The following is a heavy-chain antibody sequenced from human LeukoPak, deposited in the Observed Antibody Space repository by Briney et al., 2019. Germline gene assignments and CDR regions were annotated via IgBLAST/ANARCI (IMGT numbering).Heavy chain of an antibody. CDR1: GFTFSSYA. Sequence: GGSLRLSCAASGFTFSSYAMRWVRQAPGKGLEWVSAISGSGGSTYYADSVKGRFTISRDNSKNTLYLQMNSLRAEDTAVYYCAKDQQQLGDHMDVWGKGTTVTASS. D-gene: IGHD6-13*01. CDR3: AKDQQQLGDHMDV. CDR2: ISGSGGST. V-gene: IGHV3-23*01. J-gene: IGHJ6*03.